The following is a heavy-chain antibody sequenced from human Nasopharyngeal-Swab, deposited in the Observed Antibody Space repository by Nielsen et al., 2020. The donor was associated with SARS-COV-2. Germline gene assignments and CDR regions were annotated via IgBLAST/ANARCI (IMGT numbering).Heavy chain of an antibody. J-gene: IGHJ6*03. D-gene: IGHD4-17*01. CDR3: AKYYGDYPYYYYYMDV. CDR1: GFTFNKFA. Sequence: GEPLKISCGASGFTFNKFAMAWVRQAPGKGLEWVSTINPAAETFYADSARGRFIISRDNSMNTLYLQMNSLRAEDTAVYYCAKYYGDYPYYYYYMDVWGKGTTVTVSS. V-gene: IGHV3-23*01. CDR2: INPAAET.